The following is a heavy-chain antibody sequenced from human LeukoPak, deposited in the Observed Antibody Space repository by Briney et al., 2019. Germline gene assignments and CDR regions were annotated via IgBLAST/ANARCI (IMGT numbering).Heavy chain of an antibody. V-gene: IGHV3-53*01. J-gene: IGHJ4*02. Sequence: GGSLRLSCAASGFTVSSNYMSWVRQARGKGLEWVSVIYSGGTTYYADSVNGRFTISKDNSKNTLYLQMNSLRAEDTAVYYCACHTAMAPFDYWGQGTLVTVSS. CDR1: GFTVSSNY. D-gene: IGHD5-18*01. CDR3: ACHTAMAPFDY. CDR2: IYSGGTT.